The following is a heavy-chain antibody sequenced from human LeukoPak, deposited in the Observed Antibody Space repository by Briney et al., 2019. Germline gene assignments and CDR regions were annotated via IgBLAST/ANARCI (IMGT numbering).Heavy chain of an antibody. CDR1: GFTFSSYW. D-gene: IGHD3-10*01. V-gene: IGHV3-74*01. CDR3: ARVNVSMVRGVIIIPLGYMDV. J-gene: IGHJ6*03. CDR2: INSDGSST. Sequence: GGSLRLSCAASGFTFSSYWMHWVRQAPGKGLVWVSRINSDGSSTSYADSVKGRFTISRDNAKNTLYLQMNSLRAEDTAVYYCARVNVSMVRGVIIIPLGYMDVWGKGTTVTVSS.